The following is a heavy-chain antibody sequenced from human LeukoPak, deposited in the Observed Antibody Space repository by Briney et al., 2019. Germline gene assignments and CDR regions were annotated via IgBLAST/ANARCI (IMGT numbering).Heavy chain of an antibody. D-gene: IGHD4-4*01. Sequence: GSSVKVSCKASGYTFTGYYMHWVRQAPGQGLEWMGWINPNSGGTNYAQKFQGRVTMTRDTSISTAYMELSRLRSDDTAVYYCARDSNYRYSPYYYYYGMDVWGQGTTVTVSS. J-gene: IGHJ6*02. CDR1: GYTFTGYY. CDR2: INPNSGGT. V-gene: IGHV1-2*02. CDR3: ARDSNYRYSPYYYYYGMDV.